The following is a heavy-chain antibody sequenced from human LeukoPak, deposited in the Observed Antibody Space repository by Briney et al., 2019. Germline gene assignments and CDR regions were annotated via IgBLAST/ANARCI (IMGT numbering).Heavy chain of an antibody. D-gene: IGHD1-1*01. CDR2: IWYDGSNK. V-gene: IGHV3-33*01. J-gene: IGHJ4*02. Sequence: GGSLRLSCAASGFTFSNYGMHWVRQAPGKGLEWVAYIWYDGSNKYYTDSVKGRFTISRDNSKNTLYLQMNSLRAEDTAVYYCARGGTRPTPDYWGQGTPVTVSS. CDR1: GFTFSNYG. CDR3: ARGGTRPTPDY.